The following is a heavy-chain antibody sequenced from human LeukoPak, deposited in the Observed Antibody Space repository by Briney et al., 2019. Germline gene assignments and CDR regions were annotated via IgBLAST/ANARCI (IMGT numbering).Heavy chain of an antibody. CDR2: ISAYNGNT. D-gene: IGHD2-2*02. V-gene: IGHV1-18*01. Sequence: VASVKVSCKASGYTFTSYGISWVRQAPGQGLEWMGWISAYNGNTNYAQKLQGRVTMTTDTSTSTAYMELRSLRSDDTAVYYCASGYCSSTSCYTRDYWGQGTLVSVSS. CDR1: GYTFTSYG. CDR3: ASGYCSSTSCYTRDY. J-gene: IGHJ4*02.